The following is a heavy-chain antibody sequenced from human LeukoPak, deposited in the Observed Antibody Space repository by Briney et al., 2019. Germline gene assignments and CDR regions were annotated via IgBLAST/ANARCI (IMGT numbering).Heavy chain of an antibody. CDR2: ISGSGGST. Sequence: GGSLRLSCAASGFTFSSYAMSWVRQAPGKGLEWVSAISGSGGSTYYADSVKGRFTISRDNSKNTLYLQMNSLRAEDTAVYYCAKDHPEESCSGGSCYLDYWGQGTLVTVSS. J-gene: IGHJ4*02. CDR3: AKDHPEESCSGGSCYLDY. V-gene: IGHV3-23*01. CDR1: GFTFSSYA. D-gene: IGHD2-15*01.